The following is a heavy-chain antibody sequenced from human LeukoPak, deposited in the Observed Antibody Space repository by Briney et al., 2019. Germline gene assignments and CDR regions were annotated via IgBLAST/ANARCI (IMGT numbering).Heavy chain of an antibody. D-gene: IGHD5-18*01. J-gene: IGHJ4*02. Sequence: PGGSLRLSCAASGFRFSTYWMNWVRQTPGKGLEWVSYISSSGSTKNYADSVKGRFTISRDNAKSSLFLQMNSLRAEDTAVYYCAKVALDTAMAIDYWGQGTLVTVSS. CDR1: GFRFSTYW. CDR3: AKVALDTAMAIDY. CDR2: ISSSGSTK. V-gene: IGHV3-48*04.